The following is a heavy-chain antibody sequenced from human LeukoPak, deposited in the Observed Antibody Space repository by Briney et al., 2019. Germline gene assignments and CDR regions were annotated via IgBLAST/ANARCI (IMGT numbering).Heavy chain of an antibody. CDR1: GGSISSGSYY. Sequence: SETLSLTCTVSGGSISSGSYYWSWNRQPAGKGLEWIGRIYTSGSTNYNPSLKSRVTISVDTSKNQFSLKLSSVTAADTAVYYCARSSPVGATFYFDYWGQGTLVTVSS. V-gene: IGHV4-61*02. CDR2: IYTSGST. CDR3: ARSSPVGATFYFDY. D-gene: IGHD1-26*01. J-gene: IGHJ4*02.